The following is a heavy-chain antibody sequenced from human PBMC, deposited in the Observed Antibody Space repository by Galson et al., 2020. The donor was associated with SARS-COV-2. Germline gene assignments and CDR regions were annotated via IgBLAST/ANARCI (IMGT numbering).Heavy chain of an antibody. V-gene: IGHV4-39*01. D-gene: IGHD3-22*01. CDR2: GNYSGST. CDR1: GGSVSSCSYY. J-gene: IGHJ3*02. CDR3: ARLDYYDEDAFDI. Sequence: QASETLSLTCTVSGGSVSSCSYYWGWIRQPPGKGLAWIGSGNYSGSTYYNPSLKSRVTISIDTSKNQFSLKLSSVTAADTAVYYCARLDYYDEDAFDIWGPRDNGHRLF.